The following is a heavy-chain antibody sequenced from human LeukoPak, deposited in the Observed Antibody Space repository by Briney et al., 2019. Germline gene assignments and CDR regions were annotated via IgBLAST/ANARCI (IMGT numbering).Heavy chain of an antibody. Sequence: ASVKASCKASGYTFTGYYMHWVRQAAGQGLEWMGWINPNSGGTNYAQKLPGRVTMTRDTSISTAYMELSRLRSDDTVVYYCARGSIVVVVALNYWGRGTLLTVSS. D-gene: IGHD2-15*01. CDR3: ARGSIVVVVALNY. CDR2: INPNSGGT. J-gene: IGHJ4*02. CDR1: GYTFTGYY. V-gene: IGHV1-2*02.